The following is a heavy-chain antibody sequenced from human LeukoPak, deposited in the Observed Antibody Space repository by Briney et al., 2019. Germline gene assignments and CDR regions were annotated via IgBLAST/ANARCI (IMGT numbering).Heavy chain of an antibody. CDR1: GYTFTSYG. Sequence: ASVKVSCKASGYTFTSYGISWVRQAPGQGLEWMGWISAYNGNTNYAQKLQGRVTMTTDTSTSTAYMELRSLRSDDTAVYYCARCKTYYDFRGYNWFDPWGQGTLVTVSS. V-gene: IGHV1-18*01. CDR2: ISAYNGNT. CDR3: ARCKTYYDFRGYNWFDP. J-gene: IGHJ5*02. D-gene: IGHD3-3*01.